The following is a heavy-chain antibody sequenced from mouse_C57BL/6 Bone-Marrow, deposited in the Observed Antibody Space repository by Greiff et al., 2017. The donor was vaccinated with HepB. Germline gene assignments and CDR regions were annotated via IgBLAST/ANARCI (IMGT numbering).Heavy chain of an antibody. V-gene: IGHV1-81*01. CDR3: ARRVRYYGSGYSYWYFDV. CDR1: GYTFTSYG. D-gene: IGHD1-1*01. CDR2: IYPRSGNT. J-gene: IGHJ1*03. Sequence: QVQLKQSGAELARPGASVKLSCKASGYTFTSYGISWVKQRTGQGLEWIGEIYPRSGNTYYNEKFKGKATLTADKSSSTAYMELRSLTSEDSAVYFCARRVRYYGSGYSYWYFDVWGTETPVTVSS.